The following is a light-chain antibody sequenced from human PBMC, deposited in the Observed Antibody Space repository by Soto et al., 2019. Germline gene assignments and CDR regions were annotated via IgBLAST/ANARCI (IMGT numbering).Light chain of an antibody. Sequence: DIQMTQSPSSLSASVGDRVTITCRASQGNSNYLAWYQQRPGKVPKLLIYVASTLQSGVPSRFSGSGSGTDFTLTISSLQPEDVATYYCQKYNSAPWTFGQGTKVEIK. CDR3: QKYNSAPWT. V-gene: IGKV1-27*01. CDR1: QGNSNY. J-gene: IGKJ1*01. CDR2: VAS.